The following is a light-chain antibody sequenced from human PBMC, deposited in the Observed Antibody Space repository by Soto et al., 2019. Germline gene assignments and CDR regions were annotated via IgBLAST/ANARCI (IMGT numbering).Light chain of an antibody. CDR3: CSYAGSYFYV. CDR1: SSDVGGYNY. J-gene: IGLJ1*01. V-gene: IGLV2-11*01. Sequence: QSALTQPRSVSGSPGQSVTISCTGTSSDVGGYNYVSWYQQHPGKAPKLMIYDVXXXXXXXXXXFSGSKSGNTASLTISGXXXXXXXXXYCCSYAGSYFYVFGTGTKLTVL. CDR2: DVX.